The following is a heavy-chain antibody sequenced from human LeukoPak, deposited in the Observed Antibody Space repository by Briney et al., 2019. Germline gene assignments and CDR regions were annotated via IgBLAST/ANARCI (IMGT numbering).Heavy chain of an antibody. CDR3: ARDLDLGRLGELPH. Sequence: ASVKVSCKASGYTFTGYYMHWVRQAPGQGLEWMGGINPNSGGTNYAQKFQGRVTMTRDTSTSTAYMELSRLRSDDTAVYYCARDLDLGRLGELPHWGQGTLVTVSS. CDR2: INPNSGGT. V-gene: IGHV1-2*02. CDR1: GYTFTGYY. D-gene: IGHD3-16*01. J-gene: IGHJ4*02.